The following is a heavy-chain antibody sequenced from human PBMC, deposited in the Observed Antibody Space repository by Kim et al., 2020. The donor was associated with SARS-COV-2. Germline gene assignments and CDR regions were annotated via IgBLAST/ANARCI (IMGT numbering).Heavy chain of an antibody. D-gene: IGHD3-22*01. CDR1: GGSISNYY. CDR3: ARHYDSSGFSPFDI. V-gene: IGHV4-59*13. CDR2: IYYSGST. J-gene: IGHJ3*02. Sequence: SETLSLTCSVSGGSISNYYWTWIRQPPGKGLEWIGYIYYSGSTNYNPSLKSRVTLSVDTSKNQFSLKLSSVTAADTAVYYCARHYDSSGFSPFDIWGQGTMVTVSS.